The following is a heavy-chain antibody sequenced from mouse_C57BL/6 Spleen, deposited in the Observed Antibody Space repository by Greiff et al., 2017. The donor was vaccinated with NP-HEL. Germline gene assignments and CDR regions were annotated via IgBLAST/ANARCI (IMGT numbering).Heavy chain of an antibody. CDR1: GYTFTSYW. Sequence: QVQLQQPGAELVRPGTSVKLSCKASGYTFTSYWMHWVKQRPGQGLEWIGVIDPSVSYTNYNPQFKGQATLTVDTSSSTAYMQLSSLTSEDSAVYYCARGGPFDYWGQGTTLTVSS. J-gene: IGHJ2*01. CDR3: ARGGPFDY. CDR2: IDPSVSYT. V-gene: IGHV1-59*01.